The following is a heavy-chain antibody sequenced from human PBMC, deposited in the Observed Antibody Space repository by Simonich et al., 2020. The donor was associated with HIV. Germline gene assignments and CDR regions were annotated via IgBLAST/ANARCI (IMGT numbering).Heavy chain of an antibody. Sequence: EVQLVESGGGLVKPGGSLRLSCAASGFTFSSYSMNWVRQAPGKGLEWVSSIRSSSSYIYYADAVKGRFTISRDNAKNSLYLQMNSLRAEDTAVYYCASSIAAAGVGWGQGTLVTVSS. D-gene: IGHD6-13*01. J-gene: IGHJ4*02. V-gene: IGHV3-21*01. CDR2: IRSSSSYI. CDR1: GFTFSSYS. CDR3: ASSIAAAGVG.